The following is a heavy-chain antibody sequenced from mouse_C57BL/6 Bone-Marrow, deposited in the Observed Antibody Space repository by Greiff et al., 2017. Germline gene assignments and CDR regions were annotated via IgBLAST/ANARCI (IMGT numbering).Heavy chain of an antibody. J-gene: IGHJ4*01. CDR1: GYSITSGYD. Sequence: EVQLQESGPGMVKPSQSLSLTCTVTGYSITSGYDWHWIRHFPGNKLEWMGYISYSGSTNYNPSLKSRISITHDTSKNHFFLKLNSVTTEDTATYYCARGHYGSSYAMDYWGQGTSVTVSS. V-gene: IGHV3-1*01. CDR3: ARGHYGSSYAMDY. D-gene: IGHD1-1*01. CDR2: ISYSGST.